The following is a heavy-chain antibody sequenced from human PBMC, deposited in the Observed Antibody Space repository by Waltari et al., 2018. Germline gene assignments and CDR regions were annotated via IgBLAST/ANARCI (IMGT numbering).Heavy chain of an antibody. CDR3: VKDQTRAGIGRLVS. CDR1: GFSFDDYA. Sequence: DVQLVESGGVVVQPGGSLRLSCAASGFSFDDYAMHWVRQASGKGLEWVSLINWDCGSTYDTDSVKRRFTISRDNSKISLFLQMRSLRPEDTALYFCVKDQTRAGIGRLVSWGQGTRFTAAS. V-gene: IGHV3-43D*03. CDR2: INWDCGST. J-gene: IGHJ5*01. D-gene: IGHD6-19*01.